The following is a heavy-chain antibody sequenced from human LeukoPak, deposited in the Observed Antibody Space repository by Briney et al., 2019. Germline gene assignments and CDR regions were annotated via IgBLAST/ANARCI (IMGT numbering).Heavy chain of an antibody. D-gene: IGHD2-8*02. CDR2: IFPSGGEI. CDR1: GFTFSTFA. J-gene: IGHJ4*02. Sequence: GGSLRLSCAASGFTFSTFAMIWVRQPPGKGQEWVSSIFPSGGEIHYADSVKGRFTIFRENSKSTLTLQMNSLRAEDTAIYYCATYRQVLLPFESWGQGTLVTVSS. V-gene: IGHV3-23*01. CDR3: ATYRQVLLPFES.